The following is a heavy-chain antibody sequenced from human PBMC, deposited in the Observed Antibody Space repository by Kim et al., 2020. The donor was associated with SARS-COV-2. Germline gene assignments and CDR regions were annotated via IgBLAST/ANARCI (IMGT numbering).Heavy chain of an antibody. CDR3: AAGPGDY. V-gene: IGHV1-24*01. D-gene: IGHD3-10*01. J-gene: IGHJ4*02. Sequence: PEDGEAFYAPNFQGRVTMTEDTSTDTAYMEVSSLRSDDTAVYYCAAGPGDYWGQGTLVTVSS. CDR2: PEDGEA.